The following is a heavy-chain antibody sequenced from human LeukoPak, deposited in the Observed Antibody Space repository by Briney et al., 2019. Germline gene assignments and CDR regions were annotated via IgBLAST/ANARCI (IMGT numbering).Heavy chain of an antibody. CDR1: GFTFSSYE. CDR3: ANPGANGDYFDY. CDR2: ISYDGSNK. Sequence: GGSLRLSCAASGFTFSSYEMNWVRQAPGKGLEWVAVISYDGSNKYYADSVKGRFTISRDNSKNTLYLQMNSLRAEDTAVYYCANPGANGDYFDYWGQGTLVTVSS. D-gene: IGHD4-17*01. J-gene: IGHJ4*02. V-gene: IGHV3-30*18.